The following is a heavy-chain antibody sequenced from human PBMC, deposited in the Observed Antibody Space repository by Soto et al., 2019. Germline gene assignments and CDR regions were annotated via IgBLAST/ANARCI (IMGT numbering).Heavy chain of an antibody. CDR1: GYTFTNYG. CDR3: ARGVGSGSYYNQYNWFDP. Sequence: ASVKASCKASGYTFTNYGISWVRQAPGQGLEWMGWISAYNGNTKYAQKLQGRVTMTTDTSTSTAYMELRSLRSDDTAVYYCARGVGSGSYYNQYNWFDPWGQGTLVTVSS. V-gene: IGHV1-18*01. CDR2: ISAYNGNT. J-gene: IGHJ5*02. D-gene: IGHD3-10*01.